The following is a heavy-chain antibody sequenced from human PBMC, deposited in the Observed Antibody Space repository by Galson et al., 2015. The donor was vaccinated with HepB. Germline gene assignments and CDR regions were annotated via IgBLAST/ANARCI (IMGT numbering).Heavy chain of an antibody. CDR2: ISYDGSNK. CDR1: GFTFSSYA. CDR3: ARDRYSSSWAPAYCYGMDV. D-gene: IGHD6-13*01. Sequence: SLRLSCAASGFTFSSYAMHWVRQAPGKGLEWVAVISYDGSNKYYADSVKGRFTISRDNSKNTLYLQMNSLRAEDTAVYYCARDRYSSSWAPAYCYGMDVWGQGTTVTVSS. V-gene: IGHV3-30*04. J-gene: IGHJ6*02.